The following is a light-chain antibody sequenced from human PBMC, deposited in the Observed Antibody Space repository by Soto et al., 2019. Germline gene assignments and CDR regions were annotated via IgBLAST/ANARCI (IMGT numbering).Light chain of an antibody. CDR3: SSFTSTHTYV. CDR1: SSDVGGYHY. Sequence: QSALTQPASVSGSPGQSMTISCTGSSSDVGGYHYVSWYQQHPGKAPKLIIYQVSHRPSGVSDRFSGSKSGNTASLTISGLQGEDEATYYCSSFTSTHTYVFGNGTRSPS. J-gene: IGLJ1*01. CDR2: QVS. V-gene: IGLV2-14*03.